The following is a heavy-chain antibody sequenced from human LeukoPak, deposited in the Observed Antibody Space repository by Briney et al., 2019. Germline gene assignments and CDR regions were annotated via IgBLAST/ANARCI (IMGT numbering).Heavy chain of an antibody. CDR1: VYSLTGHY. D-gene: IGHD3-3*01. CDR2: INSNTGGT. Sequence: ASVKVSCKASVYSLTGHYMHWVRQAPGQGLEWMGCINSNTGGTNYAQKFQDRVTMTRDTSINTAYMELSSLRYDDTALYYCASERSDTYQIDYWGQGTLVTVSS. J-gene: IGHJ4*02. V-gene: IGHV1-2*02. CDR3: ASERSDTYQIDY.